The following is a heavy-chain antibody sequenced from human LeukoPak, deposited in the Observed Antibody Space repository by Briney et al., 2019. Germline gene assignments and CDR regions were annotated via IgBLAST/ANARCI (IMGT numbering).Heavy chain of an antibody. V-gene: IGHV4-59*12. CDR3: ARERTGYSSGWYYYFDY. Sequence: PSETLSLTCTVSGGSISSYYWSWIRQPPGKGLEWIGYIYYSGSTNYNPSLKSRVTISVDTSKNQFFLKLSSVTAADTAVYYCARERTGYSSGWYYYFDYWGQGTLVTVSS. J-gene: IGHJ4*02. CDR2: IYYSGST. D-gene: IGHD6-19*01. CDR1: GGSISSYY.